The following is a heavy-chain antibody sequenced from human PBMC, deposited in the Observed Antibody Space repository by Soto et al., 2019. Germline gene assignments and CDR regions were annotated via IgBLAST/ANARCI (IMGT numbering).Heavy chain of an antibody. D-gene: IGHD4-17*01. J-gene: IGHJ4*02. CDR2: ISSDGGNT. CDR1: GLTFSNHG. CDR3: AKDKGLRDFDY. Sequence: QVQLVESGGGVVQPGRSLRLSCVVSGLTFSNHGMHWVRHAPGRGLEWVTLISSDGGNTYYADSVKGRFAISRDSSKNTVYLQMNSLRPEDTAVYYCAKDKGLRDFDYWGQGTRVTVSS. V-gene: IGHV3-30*18.